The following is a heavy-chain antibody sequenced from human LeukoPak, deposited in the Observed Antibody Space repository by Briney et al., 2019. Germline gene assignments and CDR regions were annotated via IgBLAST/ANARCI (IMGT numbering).Heavy chain of an antibody. CDR3: ARDRVWTVLY. V-gene: IGHV3-7*01. CDR1: GFTFSGYW. J-gene: IGHJ4*02. D-gene: IGHD6-13*01. CDR2: IKQDGSEK. Sequence: QTGGSLRLSCAASGFTFSGYWMSWVRQAPGKGLEWVANIKQDGSEKYYVDSVKGRFTISRDNAKNSLYLQMNSLRAEDTAVYYCARDRVWTVLYWGQGTLVTVSS.